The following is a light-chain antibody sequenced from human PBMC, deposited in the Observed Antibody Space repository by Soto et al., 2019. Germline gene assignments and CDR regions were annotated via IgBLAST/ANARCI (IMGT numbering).Light chain of an antibody. CDR2: DAS. CDR3: QHHRKFPSYA. J-gene: IGKJ2*01. V-gene: IGKV3-11*01. Sequence: DIVLTQSPATLSLSPGESATLSCRASQTVTSYLAWYQHKPGLPPRLLIYDASNRATGFPPRLSASGSGSACSLTISSLETEDFAVYYCQHHRKFPSYAFGQGTNLEIK. CDR1: QTVTSY.